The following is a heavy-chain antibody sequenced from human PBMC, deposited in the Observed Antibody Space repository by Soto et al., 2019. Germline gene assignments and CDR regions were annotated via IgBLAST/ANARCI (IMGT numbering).Heavy chain of an antibody. Sequence: GKGLGWVSAISSSGGSTFYADSVKGRFTISRDNSRNTLYLQMNSLRAEDTAIYFCAKYQPMTEPRPYSACWGHGTLVTVSS. CDR2: ISSSGGST. J-gene: IGHJ4*01. V-gene: IGHV3-23*01. CDR3: AKYQPMTEPRPYSAC. D-gene: IGHD3-22*01.